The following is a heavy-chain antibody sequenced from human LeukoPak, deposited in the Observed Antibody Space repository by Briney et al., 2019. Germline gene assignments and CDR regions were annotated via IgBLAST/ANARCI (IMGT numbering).Heavy chain of an antibody. CDR2: ISSSSTYI. J-gene: IGHJ4*02. CDR3: VRENHGSFDY. D-gene: IGHD1-14*01. CDR1: GFSFSSYY. V-gene: IGHV3-21*01. Sequence: PGGSLRLSCAASGFSFSSYYVNWVRQAPGKGLWWVSCISSSSTYIYYADSVRGRFAISRDNAKNSLYLQMNSLRAEDTAVYYCVRENHGSFDYWGQGSLVTVSS.